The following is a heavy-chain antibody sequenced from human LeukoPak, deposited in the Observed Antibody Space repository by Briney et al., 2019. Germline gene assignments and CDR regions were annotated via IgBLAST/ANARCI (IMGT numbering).Heavy chain of an antibody. CDR3: ARCYDSSGYSLRYFDY. Sequence: SETLSLTCTVSGGSISSGGYYWSWIRQHPGKGLEWIGYIYYSGSTYYNPSLKSRVTISVDKSKNQFSLKLSSVTAADTAVYYCARCYDSSGYSLRYFDYWGQGTLVTVSS. V-gene: IGHV4-31*03. CDR2: IYYSGST. CDR1: GGSISSGGYY. D-gene: IGHD3-22*01. J-gene: IGHJ4*02.